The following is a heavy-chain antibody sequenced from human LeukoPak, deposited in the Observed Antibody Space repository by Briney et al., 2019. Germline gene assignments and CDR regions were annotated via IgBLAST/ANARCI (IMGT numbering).Heavy chain of an antibody. Sequence: PSETLSLTCTVSGGSISSYYWSWIRQPPGKGLEWIGYTYYSGSTNYNPSLKSRVTISVDTSKNQFSLKLSSVTAADTAVYYCARHLGVDYDFWSGYSGATWFDPWGQGTLVTVSS. CDR1: GGSISSYY. V-gene: IGHV4-59*08. CDR2: TYYSGST. J-gene: IGHJ5*02. D-gene: IGHD3-3*01. CDR3: ARHLGVDYDFWSGYSGATWFDP.